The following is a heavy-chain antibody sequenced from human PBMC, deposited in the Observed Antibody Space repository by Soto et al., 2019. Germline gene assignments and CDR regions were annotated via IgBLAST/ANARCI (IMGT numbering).Heavy chain of an antibody. CDR3: ARDRSSSWYEYYFDY. J-gene: IGHJ4*02. D-gene: IGHD6-13*01. CDR1: GFTFSSYE. Sequence: EVQLVESGGGLVQPGGSLRLSCAASGFTFSSYEMNWVRQAPGKGLEWVSYISSSGSTIYYADSVKGRFTISRDNAKNSLYLHMNSLRAEDTAVYYCARDRSSSWYEYYFDYWGQGTLVTVSS. V-gene: IGHV3-48*03. CDR2: ISSSGSTI.